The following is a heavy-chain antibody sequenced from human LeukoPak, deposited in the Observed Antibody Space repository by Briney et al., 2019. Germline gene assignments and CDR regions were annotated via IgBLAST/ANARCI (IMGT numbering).Heavy chain of an antibody. D-gene: IGHD3-10*01. Sequence: ASETLSLTCTVSGGSISSGGYYWNWIRQHPGKGLEWIGYIYNSESTYYNPSLKSRVVISVDTSKSQFSLRLSSVTAADTAVYYCARDPPSFGSGTYYTIWGQGTLVTVSS. CDR1: GGSISSGGYY. CDR2: IYNSEST. V-gene: IGHV4-31*03. J-gene: IGHJ4*02. CDR3: ARDPPSFGSGTYYTI.